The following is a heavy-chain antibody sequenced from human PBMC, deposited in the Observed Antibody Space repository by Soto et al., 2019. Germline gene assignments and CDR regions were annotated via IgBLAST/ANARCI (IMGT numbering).Heavy chain of an antibody. CDR3: ARGGPSGYMDV. V-gene: IGHV3-13*01. D-gene: IGHD3-10*01. CDR1: GFIFSSYD. J-gene: IGHJ6*03. CDR2: IGPAGDT. Sequence: GGSLRLSCAASGFIFSSYDMHWVRQATGKGLEWVSAIGPAGDTYYPGSVKGRFTISRENAKNSLYLQMNRLRAGDTAVYYCARGGPSGYMDVWGKGTTVTVSS.